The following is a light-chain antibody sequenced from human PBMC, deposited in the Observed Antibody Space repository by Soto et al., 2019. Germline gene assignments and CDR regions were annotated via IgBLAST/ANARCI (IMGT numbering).Light chain of an antibody. CDR2: GAS. V-gene: IGKV3-20*01. CDR3: QQYDISPIT. Sequence: EIVLTQSPGTLSLSPGERATLSCRASQSVSSSFLAWYQQKPCQAPRLLIYGASSRATGIPDRFSGSGSGTEFTLTISRLETEDFAVYCCQQYDISPITFGQGTRLGIK. J-gene: IGKJ5*01. CDR1: QSVSSSF.